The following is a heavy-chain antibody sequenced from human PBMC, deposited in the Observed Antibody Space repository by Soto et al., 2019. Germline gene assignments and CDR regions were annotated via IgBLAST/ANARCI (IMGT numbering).Heavy chain of an antibody. Sequence: SETLSLTCTVSGGSVSCGSYYCNWIRQPPGKGLEWIGYIYFSGRTNYNPSLKSRVTISVDTSKNQFSLKLSSVTAADTAVYYCARHDGGGSCCDYYYGMDVWGQGTTVTVSS. CDR2: IYFSGRT. J-gene: IGHJ6*02. V-gene: IGHV4-61*01. CDR3: ARHDGGGSCCDYYYGMDV. CDR1: GGSVSCGSYY. D-gene: IGHD2-15*01.